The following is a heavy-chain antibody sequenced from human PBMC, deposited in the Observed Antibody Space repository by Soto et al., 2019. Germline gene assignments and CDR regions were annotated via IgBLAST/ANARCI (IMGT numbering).Heavy chain of an antibody. V-gene: IGHV3-23*01. CDR3: AKDPPRRGYSYGPHHY. CDR1: GFTFSSYA. D-gene: IGHD5-18*01. J-gene: IGHJ4*02. Sequence: PGGSLRLSCAASGFTFSSYAMSWVRQAPGKGLEWVSAISGSGGSTYYADSVKGRFTISRDNSKNTLYLQMNSLRAEDTAVYYCAKDPPRRGYSYGPHHYWGQGTLVTVSS. CDR2: ISGSGGST.